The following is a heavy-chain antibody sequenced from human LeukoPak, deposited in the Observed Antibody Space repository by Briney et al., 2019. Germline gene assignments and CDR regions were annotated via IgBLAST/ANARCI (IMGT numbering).Heavy chain of an antibody. CDR3: AAGIVTMVRGVVHDYFDY. V-gene: IGHV1-8*01. CDR1: GYTFTSYD. Sequence: ASVKVSCKASGYTFTSYDINWVRQATGQGLEWMGWMNPNSGNTGYAQKFQERVTITRDMSTSTAYMELSSLRSEDTAVYYCAAGIVTMVRGVVHDYFDYWGQGTLVTVSS. D-gene: IGHD3-10*01. J-gene: IGHJ4*02. CDR2: MNPNSGNT.